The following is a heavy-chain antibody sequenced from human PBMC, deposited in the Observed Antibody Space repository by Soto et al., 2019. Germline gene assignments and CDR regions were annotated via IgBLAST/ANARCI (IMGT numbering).Heavy chain of an antibody. CDR2: IYSDGSNQ. Sequence: GGSLRLSCAASGFTFNSYAMHWVRQAPDKGLEWVAFIYSDGSNQYYGDSVKGRFSISRDNSKNIVFLQMSSLRAEDTAVYFCARGAAAVAATLDYWGQGNLVTVSS. D-gene: IGHD6-19*01. CDR3: ARGAAAVAATLDY. CDR1: GFTFNSYA. V-gene: IGHV3-33*01. J-gene: IGHJ4*02.